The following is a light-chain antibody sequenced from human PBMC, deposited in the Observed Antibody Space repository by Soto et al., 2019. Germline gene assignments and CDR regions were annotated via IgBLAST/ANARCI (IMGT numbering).Light chain of an antibody. CDR3: HEYGSSRRT. CDR2: GAY. CDR1: QSVSSSY. V-gene: IGKV3-20*01. Sequence: EILLTQSPGTLSLSPGERATLSCRASQSVSSSYLAWYQQKPGQAPSLLIYGAYSRATGIPDRFSGSGSGTEFPLTIRRLEPEDFALYYGHEYGSSRRTFGKGTKVEIK. J-gene: IGKJ1*01.